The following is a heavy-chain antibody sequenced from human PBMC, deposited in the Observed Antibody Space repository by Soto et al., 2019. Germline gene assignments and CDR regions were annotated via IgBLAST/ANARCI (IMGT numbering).Heavy chain of an antibody. D-gene: IGHD6-13*01. Sequence: GGSLRLSCAASGVTFSSYGMHWVRQAPGKGLEWVAVISYDGSNKYYADSVKGRFTISRDNSKNTLYLQMNSLRAEDTAVYYCAKPKTLPQHYYXDYWGQGTLVTVSS. V-gene: IGHV3-30*18. CDR3: AKPKTLPQHYYXDY. J-gene: IGHJ4*02. CDR1: GVTFSSYG. CDR2: ISYDGSNK.